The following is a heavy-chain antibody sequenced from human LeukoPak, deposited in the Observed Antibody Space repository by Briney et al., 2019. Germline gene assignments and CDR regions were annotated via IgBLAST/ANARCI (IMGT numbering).Heavy chain of an antibody. V-gene: IGHV1-2*02. CDR2: INPNSGGT. CDR3: ARETSSFGELFLDY. D-gene: IGHD3-10*01. CDR1: GYTFTGYY. Sequence: ASVKVCCKASGYTFTGYYIHWVRQAPGQGLEWMGWINPNSGGTNYAQKFQGRVTMTRDTSISTAYMELSRLRSDDTAVYYCARETSSFGELFLDYWGQGTLVTVSS. J-gene: IGHJ4*02.